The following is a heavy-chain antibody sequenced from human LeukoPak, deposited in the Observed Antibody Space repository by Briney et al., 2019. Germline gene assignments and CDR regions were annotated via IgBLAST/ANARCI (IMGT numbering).Heavy chain of an antibody. J-gene: IGHJ4*02. CDR3: ARGVAAAVYYLDY. CDR2: IIPIFGTA. CDR1: GGTFSSYA. D-gene: IGHD6-13*01. Sequence: GASVKVSCKASGGTFSSYAISWVRQAPGQGLEWMGGIIPIFGTANYAQKFQGRVTITADESTSTAYMELSSLRSEDTAVYYCARGVAAAVYYLDYWGQGTLVTVSS. V-gene: IGHV1-69*13.